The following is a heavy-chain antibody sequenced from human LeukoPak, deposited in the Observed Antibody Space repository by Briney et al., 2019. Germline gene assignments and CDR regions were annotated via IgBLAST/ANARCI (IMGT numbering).Heavy chain of an antibody. Sequence: PGASVKVSCKASGYTFTSYGISWVRQAPGQGLEWMGWISAYNGNTNYAQKLQGRVTMTTDTSTSTAYMELRSLRSDDTAVYYYARGNLPELGISPPDYWGQGTLVTVSS. CDR1: GYTFTSYG. V-gene: IGHV1-18*01. J-gene: IGHJ4*02. D-gene: IGHD7-27*01. CDR3: ARGNLPELGISPPDY. CDR2: ISAYNGNT.